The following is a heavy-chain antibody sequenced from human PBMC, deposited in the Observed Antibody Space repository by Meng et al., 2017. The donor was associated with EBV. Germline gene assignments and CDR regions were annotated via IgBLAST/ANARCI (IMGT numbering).Heavy chain of an antibody. Sequence: QVRLGQSAAEVKRPGWSVKVSCKTSGGPFRYYAISWVRQAPGQGLEWLGGFLPRLGAPNYAQKFHGRVKITADESTSTHYMDLSSLRSEDTAIYYCASESGRGYTPDYWGQGTLVTVSS. D-gene: IGHD3-10*01. V-gene: IGHV1-69*01. CDR3: ASESGRGYTPDY. CDR1: GGPFRYYA. J-gene: IGHJ4*02. CDR2: FLPRLGAP.